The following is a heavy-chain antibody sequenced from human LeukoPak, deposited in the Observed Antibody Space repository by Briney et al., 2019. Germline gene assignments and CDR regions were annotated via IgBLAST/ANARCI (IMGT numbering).Heavy chain of an antibody. CDR2: IYPGDSDT. Sequence: GESLKISCKGSGYSFTSYWIGWVRQMPGKGLEWMGIIYPGDSDTRYSPSFQGQVTISADKSISTAYLQWSSLKASDTAIYYCARHGGHRSGGSCYSASRRGSDYWGQGTLVTVSS. V-gene: IGHV5-51*01. CDR1: GYSFTSYW. D-gene: IGHD2-15*01. J-gene: IGHJ4*02. CDR3: ARHGGHRSGGSCYSASRRGSDY.